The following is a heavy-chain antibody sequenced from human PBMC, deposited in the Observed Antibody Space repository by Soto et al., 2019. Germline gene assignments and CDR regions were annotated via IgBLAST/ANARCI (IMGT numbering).Heavy chain of an antibody. D-gene: IGHD3-3*01. Sequence: QIKLIESGPTLVKPTQTLTLTCTVSGFSLSTSGAAVGWVRQPPGRALEWLALIYWDGDKRYNASLGNRLTITKDTSMNQVVLTLTNVDPADTATYYCAHRATMTIFGLIIDNGISFDPWGQGTRVIVSS. V-gene: IGHV2-5*02. J-gene: IGHJ5*02. CDR3: AHRATMTIFGLIIDNGISFDP. CDR2: IYWDGDK. CDR1: GFSLSTSGAA.